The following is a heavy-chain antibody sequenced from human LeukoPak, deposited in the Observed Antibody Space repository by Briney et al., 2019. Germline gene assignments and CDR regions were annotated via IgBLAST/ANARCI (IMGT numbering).Heavy chain of an antibody. J-gene: IGHJ4*02. CDR2: ISNSGGST. CDR1: GFTFSSYA. D-gene: IGHD3-16*02. V-gene: IGHV3-23*01. Sequence: GSIRLSCAASGFTFSSYAMSWVRQAPGKGLEWVSAISNSGGSTYYAYSVRDPFTISTDTSKNTLYLQMNSRRAEDTAVYYCTMAPGGVIVWYDYGGQGTLVTVPS. CDR3: TMAPGGVIVWYDY.